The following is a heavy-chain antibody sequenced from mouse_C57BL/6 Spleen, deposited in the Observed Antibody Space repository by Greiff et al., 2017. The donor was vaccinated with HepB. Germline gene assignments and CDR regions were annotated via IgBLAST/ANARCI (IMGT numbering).Heavy chain of an antibody. V-gene: IGHV1-53*01. D-gene: IGHD4-1*01. Sequence: QVQLQQPGTELVKPGASVKLSCKASGYTFTSYWMHWVKQRPGQGLEWIGNINPSNGGTNYNETFKSKATLTVDKSSSTAYMQLSSLTSEDSAVYYGARRLTGYYYAMDYWGQGTSVTVSS. CDR3: ARRLTGYYYAMDY. CDR1: GYTFTSYW. CDR2: INPSNGGT. J-gene: IGHJ4*01.